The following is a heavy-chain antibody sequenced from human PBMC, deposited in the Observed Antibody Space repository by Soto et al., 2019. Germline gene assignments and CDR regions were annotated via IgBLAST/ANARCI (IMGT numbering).Heavy chain of an antibody. V-gene: IGHV1-18*04. CDR3: ARVSRDILSGMDV. D-gene: IGHD3-10*01. J-gene: IGHJ6*02. CDR2: ISAYNGNT. CDR1: GYTFTRYG. Sequence: GASVKVTCTASGYTFTRYGISWVRQAPGQGLGWMGWISAYNGNTNYAQKLQGRVTMTTDTSTSTAYMELRSLRSDDTAVYYCARVSRDILSGMDVWGQGTTVTVSS.